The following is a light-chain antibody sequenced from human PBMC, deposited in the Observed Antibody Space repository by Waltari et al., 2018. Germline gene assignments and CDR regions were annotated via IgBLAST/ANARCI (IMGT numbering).Light chain of an antibody. J-gene: IGLJ1*01. CDR1: SSDVGNYDY. CDR2: DVR. V-gene: IGLV2-14*01. Sequence: QSALTQPASVSGSPGQSITISCTGTSSDVGNYDYVSWYQQYSGKAPKLMIYDVRHRPSGVFDRFSGSKSGNPASLTISGLQAEDEADYYCSSYTSSDTYVFGTGTKVTVL. CDR3: SSYTSSDTYV.